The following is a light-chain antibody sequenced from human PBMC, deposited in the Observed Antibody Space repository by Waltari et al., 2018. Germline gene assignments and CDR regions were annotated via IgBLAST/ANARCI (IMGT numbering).Light chain of an antibody. CDR2: RNT. CDR1: RSDLGTNY. V-gene: IGLV1-47*01. J-gene: IGLJ2*01. Sequence: QSVLTQPPSASGTPGQKVTLSCSGGRSDLGTNYAYWYPQLPGTPPKILIYRNTQRPSGVPDRISASKSGTSASLAISGLRSEDEAIYYCASWDDRLGGVLFGGGTKLTVL. CDR3: ASWDDRLGGVL.